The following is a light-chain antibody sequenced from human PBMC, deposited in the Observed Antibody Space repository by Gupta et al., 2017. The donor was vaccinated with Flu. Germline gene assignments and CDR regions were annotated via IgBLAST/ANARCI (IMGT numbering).Light chain of an antibody. J-gene: IGKJ2*01. CDR1: QSVSSSY. Sequence: EIVLTQSPGTLSLSPGERATLSCRASQSVSSSYLAWYQQKPGQAPRLLIYGASSRATGIPDRFSGNGSGTDFTLTISRLEPEDFAMYYCQHYGSSPYTFGQGTKLEIK. CDR3: QHYGSSPYT. V-gene: IGKV3-20*01. CDR2: GAS.